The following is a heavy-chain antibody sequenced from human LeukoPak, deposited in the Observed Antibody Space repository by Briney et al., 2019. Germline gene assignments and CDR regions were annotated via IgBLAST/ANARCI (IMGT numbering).Heavy chain of an antibody. D-gene: IGHD3-22*01. V-gene: IGHV1-2*02. J-gene: IGHJ3*02. Sequence: ASVKVSCKVSGYTLTELSMHWVRQAPGQGLEWMGWINPNSGGTNYAQKFQGRVTMTRDTSISTAYMELSRLRSDDTAVYYCARGKDYYDSSGYYTVDDAFDIWGQGTMVTVSS. CDR3: ARGKDYYDSSGYYTVDDAFDI. CDR1: GYTLTELS. CDR2: INPNSGGT.